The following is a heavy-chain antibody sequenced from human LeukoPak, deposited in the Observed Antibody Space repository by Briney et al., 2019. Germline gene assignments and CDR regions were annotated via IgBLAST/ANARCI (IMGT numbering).Heavy chain of an antibody. CDR2: VNGGGSST. V-gene: IGHV3-23*01. CDR3: AKGDSYNSADFLDQ. Sequence: PGGSLRLSCAASGFTFSASAMNWVRQAPARGLEWVSSVNGGGSSTYYADSVKGRFTISRDNSRNTLYLQMNSLRVEDTAVYYCAKGDSYNSADFLDQWGQGTLVTVSS. D-gene: IGHD5-24*01. CDR1: GFTFSASA. J-gene: IGHJ4*02.